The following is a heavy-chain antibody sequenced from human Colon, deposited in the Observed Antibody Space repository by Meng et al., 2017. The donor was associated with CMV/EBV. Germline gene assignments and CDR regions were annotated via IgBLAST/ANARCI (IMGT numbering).Heavy chain of an antibody. Sequence: VQLVESGGGVGQPGRSLRLSCAASGFIFRSYPMHWVRQAPGKGLEWVGRIRTTREGGTTDYAAPVEGRFSISRDDSKNTVYLHMNNLNSDDTAVYFCSTDGSWGQGTLVTVSS. J-gene: IGHJ5*02. D-gene: IGHD6-25*01. CDR1: GFIFRSYP. CDR3: STDGS. CDR2: IRTTREGGTT. V-gene: IGHV3-15*07.